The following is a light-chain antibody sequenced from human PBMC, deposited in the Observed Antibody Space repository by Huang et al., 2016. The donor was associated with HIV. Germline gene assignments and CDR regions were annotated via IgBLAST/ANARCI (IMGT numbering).Light chain of an antibody. Sequence: DIQMTQSPLSLSASVGDRVTITCRASQGIRNSLAWHQQKPGKAPKLLVYAASRLESGVPSWFSGSGSGTNFTLTISSLQPEDFATYYCQQYHSSWTFGQGTKVEIK. CDR1: QGIRNS. CDR3: QQYHSSWT. CDR2: AAS. J-gene: IGKJ1*01. V-gene: IGKV1-NL1*01.